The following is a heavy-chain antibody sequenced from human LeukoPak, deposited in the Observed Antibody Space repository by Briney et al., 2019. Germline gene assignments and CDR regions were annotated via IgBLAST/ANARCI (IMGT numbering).Heavy chain of an antibody. D-gene: IGHD6-13*01. V-gene: IGHV3-30*18. J-gene: IGHJ4*02. Sequence: GGSLRLSCAASGFTFSSFGMNWVRQAPGKGLEWVAVISYDGSNKYYVDSVKGRFTISRDNSKNALYLQMNSLRGEDTAVYYCAKRMGPSIAATDLDYWGQGTLVTVSS. CDR3: AKRMGPSIAATDLDY. CDR1: GFTFSSFG. CDR2: ISYDGSNK.